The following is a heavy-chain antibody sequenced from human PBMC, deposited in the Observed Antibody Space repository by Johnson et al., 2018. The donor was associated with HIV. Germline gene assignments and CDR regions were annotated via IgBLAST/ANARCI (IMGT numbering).Heavy chain of an antibody. D-gene: IGHD3-22*01. CDR2: IKSKTDGGTT. CDR1: GFTFSNAW. CDR3: TTKDYYDSSGPLDI. V-gene: IGHV3-15*01. J-gene: IGHJ3*02. Sequence: EVLLLESGGGLVQPGGSLRLSCAASGFTFSNAWMSWVRQAPGKGLEWVGRIKSKTDGGTTDYAAPVKGRFTISRDDSKNTLYLQMNSLKTEDTAVYYCTTKDYYDSSGPLDIWGQGTMVTVSS.